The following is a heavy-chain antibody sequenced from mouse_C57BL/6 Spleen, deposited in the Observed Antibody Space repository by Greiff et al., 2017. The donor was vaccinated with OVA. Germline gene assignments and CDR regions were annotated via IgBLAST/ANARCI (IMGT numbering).Heavy chain of an antibody. CDR2: ISSGSSTI. CDR3: AKYYYGSSLYAMDY. J-gene: IGHJ4*01. D-gene: IGHD1-1*01. V-gene: IGHV5-17*01. CDR1: GFTFSDYG. Sequence: EVMLVESGGGLVKPGGSLKLSCAASGFTFSDYGMHWVRQAPEKGLEWVAYISSGSSTIYYADTVKGRFTISRDNAKNTLFLQMTSLRSEDTAMYYCAKYYYGSSLYAMDYWGQGTSVTVSS.